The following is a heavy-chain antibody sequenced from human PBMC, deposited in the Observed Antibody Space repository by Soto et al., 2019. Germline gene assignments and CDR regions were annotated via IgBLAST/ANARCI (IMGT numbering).Heavy chain of an antibody. V-gene: IGHV3-53*01. D-gene: IGHD5-18*01. CDR1: GFTVSSNY. Sequence: PGGSLRLSCAASGFTVSSNYMSWVRQPPGKGLEWVSVIYSGGSTYYADSVKGRFTIPRDNSKNTPYLQMTSPRAEDTAVYYCARVGTAMVFYGMDVGGQGTTVTVSS. J-gene: IGHJ6*02. CDR3: ARVGTAMVFYGMDV. CDR2: IYSGGST.